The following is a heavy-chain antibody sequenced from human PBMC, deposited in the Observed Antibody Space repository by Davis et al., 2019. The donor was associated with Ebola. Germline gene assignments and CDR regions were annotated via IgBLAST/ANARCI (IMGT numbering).Heavy chain of an antibody. V-gene: IGHV3-30*18. CDR2: ISYDGSNK. Sequence: PGGSLRLSCAASGFTFSSYGMHWVRQAPGKGLEWVAVISYDGSNKYYADSVKGRFTISRDNSKNTLYLQMNSLRAEDTAVYYCAKARYSYATGYYMDVWGKGTTVTVSS. D-gene: IGHD5-18*01. J-gene: IGHJ6*03. CDR3: AKARYSYATGYYMDV. CDR1: GFTFSSYG.